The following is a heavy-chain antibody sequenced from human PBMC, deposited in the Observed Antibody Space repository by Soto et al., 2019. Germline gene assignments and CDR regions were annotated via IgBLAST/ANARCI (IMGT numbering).Heavy chain of an antibody. CDR1: GFSLTTSGVG. J-gene: IGHJ3*02. CDR3: THKSEYQSQTTFDI. Sequence: QITLKESGPTLVKPTQTLTLTCTFSGFSLTTSGVGVGWLRQPPGKALEWLATIYWDDDKRFSSSFNDRVTIRKATSKNQVVLPLTNMKPVDTATYYCTHKSEYQSQTTFDIWAQGTMVTVS. V-gene: IGHV2-5*02. CDR2: IYWDDDK. D-gene: IGHD6-6*01.